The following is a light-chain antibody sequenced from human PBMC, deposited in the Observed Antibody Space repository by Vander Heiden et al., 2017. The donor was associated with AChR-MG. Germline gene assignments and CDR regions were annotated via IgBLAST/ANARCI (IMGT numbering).Light chain of an antibody. Sequence: QSVLPQPPSASGTPGQRVTISCSGSSSHIGSNYVYWYQQLPGTAPKPLIYRNNQRPSGVPDRLSGSKSDTSASLAISRLRSEDEADYYCAAWDDSMSVVVFGGGTKLTVL. CDR3: AAWDDSMSVVV. CDR2: RNN. J-gene: IGLJ3*02. V-gene: IGLV1-47*01. CDR1: SSHIGSNY.